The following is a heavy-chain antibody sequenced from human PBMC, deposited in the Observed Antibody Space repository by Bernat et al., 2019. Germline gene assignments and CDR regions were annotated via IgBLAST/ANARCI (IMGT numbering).Heavy chain of an antibody. CDR1: GFTVSSNY. Sequence: VQLVESGGGLVQPGGSLRLSCAASGFTVSSNYMSWVRQAPGKGLEWVAVISYDGSNKYYADSVKGRFTISRDNSKNTLYLQMNSLRAEDTAVYYCAKDLGYCSSTSCRTRFNWFDPWGQGTLVTVSS. J-gene: IGHJ5*02. D-gene: IGHD2-2*01. CDR3: AKDLGYCSSTSCRTRFNWFDP. V-gene: IGHV3-30*18. CDR2: ISYDGSNK.